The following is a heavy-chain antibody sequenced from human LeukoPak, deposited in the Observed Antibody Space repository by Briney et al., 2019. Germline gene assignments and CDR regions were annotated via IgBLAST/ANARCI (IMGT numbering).Heavy chain of an antibody. CDR1: GGSISSYS. CDR2: IYHIGTT. D-gene: IGHD3-22*01. V-gene: IGHV4-59*01. Sequence: SETLSLTCTVSGGSISSYSWSWIRPPPGQGLENIGYIYHIGTTNYNPSLKSRVTISLDTSKNQFSLNLSSVTAADTAMYYCARGCNRYDSSGYHCYWGQGTLVTVSS. J-gene: IGHJ4*02. CDR3: ARGCNRYDSSGYHCY.